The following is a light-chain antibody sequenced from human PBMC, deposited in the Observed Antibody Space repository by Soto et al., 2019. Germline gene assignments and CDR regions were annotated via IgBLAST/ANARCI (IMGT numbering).Light chain of an antibody. CDR3: SSYISSSTLP. J-gene: IGLJ2*01. Sequence: QSALTQPASVYGSPGQSITISCTGTSSDVGGYSYVSWYQQHPGKAPKLMIYDVSNRPSGVSNRFSGSKSGNTASLTISGLQAEDEADYYCSSYISSSTLPFGGGTKLTVL. CDR1: SSDVGGYSY. CDR2: DVS. V-gene: IGLV2-14*01.